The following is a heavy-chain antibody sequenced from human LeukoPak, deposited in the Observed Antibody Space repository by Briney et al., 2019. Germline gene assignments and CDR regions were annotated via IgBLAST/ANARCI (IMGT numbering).Heavy chain of an antibody. V-gene: IGHV3-23*01. CDR2: ISGSGGST. J-gene: IGHJ6*02. D-gene: IGHD3-3*01. Sequence: PGESLRLSCAASGFTFSSYAMSWVRQAPGKGLEWVSAISGSGGSTYYADSVKGRFTISRDNSKNTLYLQMNSLRAEDTAVYYCVNYWSGYSAYYYYGMGVWGQGTTVTVSS. CDR3: VNYWSGYSAYYYYGMGV. CDR1: GFTFSSYA.